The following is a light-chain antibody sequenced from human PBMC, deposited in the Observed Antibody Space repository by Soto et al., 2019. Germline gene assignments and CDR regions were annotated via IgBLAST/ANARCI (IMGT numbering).Light chain of an antibody. CDR3: AAWDDSLSGFYA. V-gene: IGLV2-14*01. CDR2: AVT. Sequence: QSALTQPASVSGSPGQSITISCTGTSSDVGGYNYVSWYQQHPGKAPKLMIYAVTDRPSGVSSRFSGSKSGNTASLTISGLQAEDEADYYCAAWDDSLSGFYAFGTGTKVTVL. J-gene: IGLJ1*01. CDR1: SSDVGGYNY.